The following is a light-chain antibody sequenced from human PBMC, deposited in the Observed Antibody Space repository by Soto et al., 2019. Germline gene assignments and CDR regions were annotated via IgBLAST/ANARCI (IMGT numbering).Light chain of an antibody. J-gene: IGLJ1*01. CDR2: NNN. V-gene: IGLV1-44*01. CDR3: AAWDDSLNGLV. Sequence: QSVLTQPPSASGTPGQRVTSACAGSSSNIGSKTVNWYQQLPGTAPKVLIYNNNKRPSGVPDRFSGSKSGTSASLAISGLQSEDEADYYCAAWDDSLNGLVFGTGTTLTVL. CDR1: SSNIGSKT.